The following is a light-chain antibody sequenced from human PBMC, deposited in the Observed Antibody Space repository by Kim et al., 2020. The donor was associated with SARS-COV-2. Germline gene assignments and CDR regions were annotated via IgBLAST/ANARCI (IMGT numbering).Light chain of an antibody. Sequence: DIVMTQSPDSLAVSLGERATINCKSSQSVLYSSNNKNYLAWYQQKPRQPPKLLIYWASTRESGVPDRFSGSGSGTDFTLTISSLQAEDVAVYYCQQYYGTPLTFGGGTKVEI. CDR2: WAS. J-gene: IGKJ4*01. CDR3: QQYYGTPLT. V-gene: IGKV4-1*01. CDR1: QSVLYSSNNKNY.